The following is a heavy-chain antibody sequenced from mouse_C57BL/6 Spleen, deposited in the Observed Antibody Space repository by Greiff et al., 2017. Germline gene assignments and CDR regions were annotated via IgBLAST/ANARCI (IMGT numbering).Heavy chain of an antibody. CDR1: GYTFTSYW. D-gene: IGHD2-1*01. CDR3: ARPYGNYGAMDY. CDR2: IYPGSGST. V-gene: IGHV1-55*01. Sequence: QVQLQQPGAELVKPGASVKMSCKASGYTFTSYWITWVKQRPGQGLEWIGDIYPGSGSTNYNEKFKSKATLTVDTSSSTAYMQLSSLTSEDSAVYYGARPYGNYGAMDYWGQGTSVTVSS. J-gene: IGHJ4*01.